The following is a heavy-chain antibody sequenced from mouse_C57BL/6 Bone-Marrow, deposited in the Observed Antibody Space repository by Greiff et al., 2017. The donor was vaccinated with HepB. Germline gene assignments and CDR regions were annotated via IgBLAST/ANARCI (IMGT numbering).Heavy chain of an antibody. CDR3: AIITTVVA. D-gene: IGHD1-1*01. V-gene: IGHV1-82*01. CDR1: GYAFSSSW. J-gene: IGHJ2*01. Sequence: VQLQESGPELVKPGASVKISCKASGYAFSSSWMNWVKQRPGKGLEWIGRIYPGDGDTNYNGKFKGKATLTADKSSSTAYMQLSSLTSEDSAVYFCAIITTVVAGGQGTTLTVSS. CDR2: IYPGDGDT.